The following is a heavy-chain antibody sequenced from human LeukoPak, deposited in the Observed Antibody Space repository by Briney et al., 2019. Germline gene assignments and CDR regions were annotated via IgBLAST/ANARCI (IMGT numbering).Heavy chain of an antibody. CDR1: GFTFSSYA. CDR2: ISYDGSNK. Sequence: GRSLRPSCAASGFTFSSYAMHWVRQAPGKGLEWVAVISYDGSNKYYADSVKGRFTISRDNSKNTLYLQMNSLRAEDTAVYYCARDHGNYYYYYMDVWGKGTTVTVSS. V-gene: IGHV3-30*04. D-gene: IGHD1-1*01. J-gene: IGHJ6*03. CDR3: ARDHGNYYYYYMDV.